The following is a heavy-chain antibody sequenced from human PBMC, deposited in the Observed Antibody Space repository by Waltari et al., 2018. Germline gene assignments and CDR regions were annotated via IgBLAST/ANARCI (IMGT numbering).Heavy chain of an antibody. V-gene: IGHV1-69*13. CDR2: IIPIFGTA. J-gene: IGHJ6*02. CDR1: GGTFSSYA. Sequence: QVQLVQSGAEVKKPGSSVKVSCKASGGTFSSYAISWVRQAPGQGLEWMGGIIPIFGTANYAQKVQGRVTMTADESTSTAYMELSSLRSEDTAVYYCARGFSGVGATHYYYGMDVWGQGTTVTVSS. D-gene: IGHD1-26*01. CDR3: ARGFSGVGATHYYYGMDV.